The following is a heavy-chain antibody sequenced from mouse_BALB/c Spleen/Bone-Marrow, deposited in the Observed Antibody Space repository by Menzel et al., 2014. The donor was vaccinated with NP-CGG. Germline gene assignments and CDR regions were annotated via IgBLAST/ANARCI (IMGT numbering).Heavy chain of an antibody. CDR1: GFTFSSFG. D-gene: IGHD3-1*01. V-gene: IGHV5-17*02. CDR3: ARGAARATRFAY. Sequence: EVQLVESGGGLVQPGGSRKLSCAASGFTFSSFGMHWVRQAPEKGLEWVAYVSSGSSTIYYADTVKGRFTISRDNPKNTLFLQMTSLRSEDTAMYYCARGAARATRFAYWGQGTLVTVSA. CDR2: VSSGSSTI. J-gene: IGHJ3*01.